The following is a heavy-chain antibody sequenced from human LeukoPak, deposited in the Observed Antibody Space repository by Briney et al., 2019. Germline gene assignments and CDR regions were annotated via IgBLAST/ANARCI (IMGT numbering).Heavy chain of an antibody. D-gene: IGHD4-17*01. J-gene: IGHJ4*02. Sequence: PSETLSLTCAVYGGSFSGYYWSWIRQPPGKGLEWIGEINHSGSTNYNPSLKSRVTISVDTSKNQFSLKLSSVTAADTAVYYCATYTVTTPAGQYWGQGTLVTVSS. CDR2: INHSGST. V-gene: IGHV4-34*01. CDR1: GGSFSGYY. CDR3: ATYTVTTPAGQY.